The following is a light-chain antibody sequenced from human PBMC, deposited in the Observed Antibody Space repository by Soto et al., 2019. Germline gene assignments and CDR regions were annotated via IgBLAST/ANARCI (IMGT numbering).Light chain of an antibody. V-gene: IGKV3D-15*01. CDR1: QSVGSD. J-gene: IGKJ4*01. CDR2: DIF. CDR3: QQYNSWPLT. Sequence: ETVMTQSPATRRVAPTESSRLSRRASQSVGSDLAWYQQKPGQAPRLVIYDIFTRATGVPTRISGSGSGTEFTLTISSLQSEDFAVYYCQQYNSWPLTFGGGTKVDIK.